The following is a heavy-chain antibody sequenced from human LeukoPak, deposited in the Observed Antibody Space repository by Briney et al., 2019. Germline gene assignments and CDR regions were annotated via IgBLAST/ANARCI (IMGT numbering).Heavy chain of an antibody. D-gene: IGHD2-15*01. CDR2: IVVGSGNT. CDR3: AADHCSGGSCYSVL. V-gene: IGHV1-58*02. Sequence: TSVKVSFKASGFTFTSSAMQWVRQARGQRLEWIGWIVVGSGNTNYAQKFQERVTITRDMSTSTAYMELSSLRSEDTAVYYCAADHCSGGSCYSVLWGQGTLVTVSS. J-gene: IGHJ4*02. CDR1: GFTFTSSA.